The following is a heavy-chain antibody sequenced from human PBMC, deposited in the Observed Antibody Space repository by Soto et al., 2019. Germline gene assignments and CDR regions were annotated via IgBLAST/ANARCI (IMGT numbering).Heavy chain of an antibody. Sequence: SETLSLTCTVSGGSISSSSYYWGWIRHPPGKGLEWIGSIYYSGSTYYNPSLKSRVTISVDTSKNQFSLKLSSVTAADTAVYYCARRVARYYYYGMDVWGQGTTVTVSS. J-gene: IGHJ6*02. CDR3: ARRVARYYYYGMDV. V-gene: IGHV4-39*01. CDR1: GGSISSSSYY. D-gene: IGHD5-12*01. CDR2: IYYSGST.